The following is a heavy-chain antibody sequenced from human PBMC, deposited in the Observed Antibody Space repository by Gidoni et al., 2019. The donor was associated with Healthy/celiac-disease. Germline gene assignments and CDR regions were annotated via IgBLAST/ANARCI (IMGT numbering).Heavy chain of an antibody. CDR2: IYYSGST. Sequence: QLQLQESGPGLVKPSETLSLTCTVSGGSISSSSYYWGWIRQPPGKGLEWIGSIYYSGSTYYNPSLKSRVTISVDTSKNQFSLKLGSVTAADTAVYYCARPLYSSSWYSTGPRDAFDIWGQGTMVTVSS. CDR3: ARPLYSSSWYSTGPRDAFDI. D-gene: IGHD6-13*01. CDR1: GGSISSSSYY. J-gene: IGHJ3*02. V-gene: IGHV4-39*01.